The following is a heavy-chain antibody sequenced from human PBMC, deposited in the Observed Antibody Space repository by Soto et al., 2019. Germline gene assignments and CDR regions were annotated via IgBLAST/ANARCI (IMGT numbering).Heavy chain of an antibody. V-gene: IGHV3-23*01. Sequence: EVQLLESGGVLVQPGGSLRLSCAASGFPLSTYGMTWVRQAPGKGLEWVSAITGTGGNTYYVDSVKGRFTSSRDNSKIMIYLQVNSLRVEDMAVYYCARIRGYWYGLDVWGQGTTVTVSS. CDR3: ARIRGYWYGLDV. J-gene: IGHJ6*02. CDR1: GFPLSTYG. CDR2: ITGTGGNT.